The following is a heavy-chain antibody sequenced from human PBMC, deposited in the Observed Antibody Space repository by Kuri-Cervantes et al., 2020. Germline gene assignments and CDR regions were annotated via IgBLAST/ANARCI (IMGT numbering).Heavy chain of an antibody. J-gene: IGHJ4*02. V-gene: IGHV3-21*01. CDR2: IGTSRNYI. D-gene: IGHD6-19*01. CDR1: AFTVSNYN. CDR3: ASDGDSSGWNFDY. Sequence: GGSLRLSCAASAFTVSNYNISWVRQAPGKGLEWVSSIGTSRNYIYYADSVKGRFTISRDNTKNSRYPQINSLRAEDSAVYYCASDGDSSGWNFDYWGQGTLVTVSS.